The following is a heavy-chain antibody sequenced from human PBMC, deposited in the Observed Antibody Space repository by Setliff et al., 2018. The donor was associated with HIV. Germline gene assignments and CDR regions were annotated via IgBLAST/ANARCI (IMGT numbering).Heavy chain of an antibody. V-gene: IGHV4-59*11. J-gene: IGHJ4*02. CDR1: GGSISSHY. Sequence: PSETLSLTCTVSGGSISSHYWSWIRRPPGKGLEWIGSMYYGGSATYNPSLKSRVTISIDTSKSQFSLKLSSATAADTAVYFCVGRFGLVQIFYFDYWGQGMLVTVSS. CDR2: MYYGGSA. D-gene: IGHD2-15*01. CDR3: VGRFGLVQIFYFDY.